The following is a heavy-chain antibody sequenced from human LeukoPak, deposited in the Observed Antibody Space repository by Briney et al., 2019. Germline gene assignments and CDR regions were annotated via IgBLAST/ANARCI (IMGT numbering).Heavy chain of an antibody. Sequence: GGSLRLSCAASGFTFSDYYMSWIRQAPGKGLEWVSYISSSGSTIYYADSVKGRFTISRDNAKNSLYLQMNSLRAEDTAVYYCAKDLYSSGWNSRPNAFDIWGQGTMVTVSS. CDR2: ISSSGSTI. CDR1: GFTFSDYY. V-gene: IGHV3-11*04. D-gene: IGHD6-19*01. J-gene: IGHJ3*02. CDR3: AKDLYSSGWNSRPNAFDI.